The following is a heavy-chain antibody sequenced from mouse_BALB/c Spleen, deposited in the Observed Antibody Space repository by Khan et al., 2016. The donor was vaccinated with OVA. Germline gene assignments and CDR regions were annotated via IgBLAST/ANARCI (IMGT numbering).Heavy chain of an antibody. CDR3: ADRLTGSFAY. Sequence: EVELVESGGDLVKPGGSLKLSCAASGFTFSSYSMSWVRQTPDKRLEWVASISSGGDYTYYPDSVKGRFTISRDNAKNTLYLQMNDLKSEDTAMHYCADRLTGSFAYWGQGTLVTVSA. CDR1: GFTFSSYS. J-gene: IGHJ3*01. CDR2: ISSGGDYT. D-gene: IGHD4-1*01. V-gene: IGHV5-6*01.